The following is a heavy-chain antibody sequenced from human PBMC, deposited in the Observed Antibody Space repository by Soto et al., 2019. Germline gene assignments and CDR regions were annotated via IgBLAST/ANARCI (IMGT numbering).Heavy chain of an antibody. CDR3: AREGGGSGSYYPDY. Sequence: SETLSLTCTVSGGSISSGDYYWSWIRQPPGKGLEWIGYIYYSGSTYSNPSLKSRITISVDTSKNQFSLKLSSVTAADTAVYYCAREGGGSGSYYPDYWGQGTLVTVSS. J-gene: IGHJ4*02. V-gene: IGHV4-30-4*01. CDR2: IYYSGST. CDR1: GGSISSGDYY. D-gene: IGHD3-10*01.